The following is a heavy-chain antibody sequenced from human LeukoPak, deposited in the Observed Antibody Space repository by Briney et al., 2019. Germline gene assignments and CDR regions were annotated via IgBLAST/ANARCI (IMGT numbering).Heavy chain of an antibody. CDR2: IIPIFGTA. CDR1: GGTFSSYA. J-gene: IGHJ6*04. V-gene: IGHV1-69*13. D-gene: IGHD3-10*01. Sequence: SVKVSCKASGGTFSSYAISWVRQAPGQGLEWMGGIIPIFGTANYAQKFQGRVTITADESTSTAYMELSSLRSEDTAVYYCARGSPQLLWFGEITMDVWGKGTTVTVSS. CDR3: ARGSPQLLWFGEITMDV.